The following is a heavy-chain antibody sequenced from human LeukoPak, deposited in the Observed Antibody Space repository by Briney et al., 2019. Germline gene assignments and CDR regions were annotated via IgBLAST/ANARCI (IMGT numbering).Heavy chain of an antibody. CDR3: ARDPIRDATTENWFDP. Sequence: ASVKVSCKASGYTFTSYDINWVRQATGQGLEWMGWMNPNSGNTGYAQKFQGRVTMTRNTSISTAYMELSSLRSEDTAVYYCARDPIRDATTENWFDPWGQGTLVTVSS. D-gene: IGHD1-14*01. V-gene: IGHV1-8*01. J-gene: IGHJ5*02. CDR1: GYTFTSYD. CDR2: MNPNSGNT.